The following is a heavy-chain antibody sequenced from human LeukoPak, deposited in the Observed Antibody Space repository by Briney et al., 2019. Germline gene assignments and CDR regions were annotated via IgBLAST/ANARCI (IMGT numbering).Heavy chain of an antibody. CDR3: TLYDELFDY. CDR2: IRSKAYGGTT. CDR1: GFTFGDYA. V-gene: IGHV3-49*03. J-gene: IGHJ4*02. D-gene: IGHD3-22*01. Sequence: GGSLRLSCTASGFTFGDYAMSWFRQAPGKGLEWVGFIRSKAYGGTTEYAASVKGRFTISGDDSKSIAYLQVNSLKTGDTAVYYCTLYDELFDYWGQGTLVTVSS.